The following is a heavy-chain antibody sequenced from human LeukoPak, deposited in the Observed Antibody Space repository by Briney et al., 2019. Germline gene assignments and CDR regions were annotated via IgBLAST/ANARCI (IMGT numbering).Heavy chain of an antibody. Sequence: ASVKVSCKASGYTFTSYYMHWVRQAPGQGLKWMGIMNPSGGSTSYAQKFQGRVTMTRDTSTSTVYMELSSLRSEDTAVYYCARVGYYYHSSGYYYERFGAFDIWGQGTMVTVSS. J-gene: IGHJ3*02. CDR2: MNPSGGST. V-gene: IGHV1-46*01. CDR3: ARVGYYYHSSGYYYERFGAFDI. CDR1: GYTFTSYY. D-gene: IGHD3-22*01.